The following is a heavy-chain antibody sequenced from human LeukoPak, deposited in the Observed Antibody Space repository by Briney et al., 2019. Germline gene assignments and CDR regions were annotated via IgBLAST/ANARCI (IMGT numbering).Heavy chain of an antibody. D-gene: IGHD5-24*01. J-gene: IGHJ4*02. CDR2: IIPIFGTA. V-gene: IGHV1-69*05. Sequence: SVKVSCKASGGTFSSYAISWVRPAPGQGLEWMGRIIPIFGTANYAQKFQGRVTITTDQSTSTAYMELSSLRSEDTAVYYRATSREMATVDYWGQGTLVTVSS. CDR1: GGTFSSYA. CDR3: ATSREMATVDY.